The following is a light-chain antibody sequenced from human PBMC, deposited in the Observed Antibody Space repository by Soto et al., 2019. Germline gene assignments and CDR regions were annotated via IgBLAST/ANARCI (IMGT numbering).Light chain of an antibody. V-gene: IGLV1-44*01. CDR1: SSNIGGNS. CDR3: STWGDSLRGLV. J-gene: IGLJ2*01. Sequence: QAVVTQPPSASGAPGQGISISCSGSSSNIGGNSVSWYRQVPGTAPKLLIFSNHQRPSGVPDRFSGSKSGTSASLAISGLQSEDEADYYCSTWGDSLRGLVFGGGTKVTVL. CDR2: SNH.